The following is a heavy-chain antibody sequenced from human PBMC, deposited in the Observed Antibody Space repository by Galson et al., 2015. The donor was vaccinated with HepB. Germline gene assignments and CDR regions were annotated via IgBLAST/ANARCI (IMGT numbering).Heavy chain of an antibody. Sequence: SVKVSCKASGGSFSSNTFGWVRQAPGQGLEWMGRITPILAATIYAQSFQGRLTIAADRSTSTVYMELSRLRSEDTAVYFCASDLSEGGVHLVVVQGPTYGMDVWGRGTLVTVSS. CDR2: ITPILAAT. V-gene: IGHV1-69*08. J-gene: IGHJ2*01. CDR3: ASDLSEGGVHLVVVQGPTYGMDV. CDR1: GGSFSSNT. D-gene: IGHD2-15*01.